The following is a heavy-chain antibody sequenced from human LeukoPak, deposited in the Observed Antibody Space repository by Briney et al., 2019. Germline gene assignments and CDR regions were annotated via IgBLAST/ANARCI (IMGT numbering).Heavy chain of an antibody. CDR2: ISYDGSNK. CDR1: GFTFSSYA. Sequence: PGRSLRLSCAASGFTFSSYAMHWVRQAPGKGLEWVAVISYDGSNKYYADSVKGRFTISRDNSKNTLYLQMNSLRAEDTAVYYCARERGYYDSSGYSDSLDYWGQGTLVTVSS. V-gene: IGHV3-30-3*01. D-gene: IGHD3-22*01. J-gene: IGHJ4*02. CDR3: ARERGYYDSSGYSDSLDY.